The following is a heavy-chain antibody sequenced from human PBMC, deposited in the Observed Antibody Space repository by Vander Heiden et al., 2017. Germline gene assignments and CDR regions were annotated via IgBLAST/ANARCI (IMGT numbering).Heavy chain of an antibody. CDR2: IKSKTDGGTT. D-gene: IGHD5-12*01. V-gene: IGHV3-15*07. Sequence: EVQLVESGGGLVKPGGSLRLSCAASGFTFRNAWMNWVRQAPGKGLEWVGRIKSKTDGGTTDYAAPVKGRFTISRDDSKNTLYLQMNSLKTEDTAVYYCTTGDSGYVRYYYGMDVWGQGTTVTVSS. J-gene: IGHJ6*02. CDR3: TTGDSGYVRYYYGMDV. CDR1: GFTFRNAW.